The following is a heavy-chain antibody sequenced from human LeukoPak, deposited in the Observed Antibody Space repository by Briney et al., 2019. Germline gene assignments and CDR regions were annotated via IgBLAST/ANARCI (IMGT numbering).Heavy chain of an antibody. V-gene: IGHV4-34*01. Sequence: SETLSLTCAVYGGSFSGYYWSWIRQPPGKGLEWIGEINHSGSTNYNPSLKSRVTISVDTSKNQFSLKLSSVTAADTAVYYCARVGWELLNYYYYMDVWGKGTTVTVSS. J-gene: IGHJ6*03. D-gene: IGHD1-26*01. CDR1: GGSFSGYY. CDR2: INHSGST. CDR3: ARVGWELLNYYYYMDV.